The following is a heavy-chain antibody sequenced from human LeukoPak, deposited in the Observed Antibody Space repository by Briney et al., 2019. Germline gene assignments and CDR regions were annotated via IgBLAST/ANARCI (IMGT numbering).Heavy chain of an antibody. D-gene: IGHD2-21*01. CDR2: ISSSSSYI. CDR3: ARDADWVAFDI. J-gene: IGHJ3*02. Sequence: GGSLRLSCAASGFTFSSYSMNWVRQAPGKGLEWVSSISSSSSYIYYADSVKGRFTISRDNAKNSLYLQMNSLRAEDTAVYYCARDADWVAFDIWGQGTMVTVSS. CDR1: GFTFSSYS. V-gene: IGHV3-21*01.